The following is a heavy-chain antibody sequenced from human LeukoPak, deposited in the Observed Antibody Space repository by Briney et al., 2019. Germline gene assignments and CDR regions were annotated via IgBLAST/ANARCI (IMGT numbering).Heavy chain of an antibody. Sequence: GGSLRLSCAASGFTVSSNYMSWVRQAPGKGLEWVSVIYSGGSTYYADSVKGRFTISRDNSKNTLYLQMNSLRAEDTAVYYCARDRYSSGWYLGFDYWGQGTLVTVSS. V-gene: IGHV3-66*01. CDR2: IYSGGST. CDR1: GFTVSSNY. CDR3: ARDRYSSGWYLGFDY. J-gene: IGHJ4*02. D-gene: IGHD6-19*01.